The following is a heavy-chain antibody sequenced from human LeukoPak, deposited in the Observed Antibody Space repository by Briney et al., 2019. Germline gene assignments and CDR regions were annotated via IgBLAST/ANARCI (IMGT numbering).Heavy chain of an antibody. CDR3: ARDPSSSDLPTDDYYYGMDV. Sequence: PGGSLRLSCAASGFTFTTYAIIWVRQAPGKGLEWVSAISGSGADIYYADSVKGRFTISRDNSKNTLYLQMNSLRAEDTAVYYCARDPSSSDLPTDDYYYGMDVWGQGTTVTVSS. J-gene: IGHJ6*02. CDR2: ISGSGADI. D-gene: IGHD6-13*01. CDR1: GFTFTTYA. V-gene: IGHV3-23*01.